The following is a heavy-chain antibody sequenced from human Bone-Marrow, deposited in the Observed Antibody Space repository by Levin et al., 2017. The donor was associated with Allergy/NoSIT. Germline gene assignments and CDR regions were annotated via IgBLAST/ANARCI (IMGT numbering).Heavy chain of an antibody. Sequence: GSLRLSCTVSGGSINNDYWSWIRQPPGKGLEWIGHINYSGTTNYSPSLKSRVAISRDTSKNQFSLKVTSLTTADTAVYYCARGGPRWEVFAYWGQGTLVTVSS. D-gene: IGHD1-26*01. CDR3: ARGGPRWEVFAY. CDR1: GGSINNDY. J-gene: IGHJ4*02. CDR2: INYSGTT. V-gene: IGHV4-59*01.